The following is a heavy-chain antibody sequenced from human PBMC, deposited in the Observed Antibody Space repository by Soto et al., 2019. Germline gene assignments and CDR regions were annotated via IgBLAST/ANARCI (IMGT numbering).Heavy chain of an antibody. Sequence: SETLSLTCTFSGCSISSYYWSWIRQPPGKGLEWIGYIHYSGSTNYNPSLKNRITISVDMSKNQVSLKLSSVTAADTAVYYCARNIAYSDFWSGYFDHWGQGALVTVSS. D-gene: IGHD3-3*01. CDR2: IHYSGST. CDR1: GCSISSYY. CDR3: ARNIAYSDFWSGYFDH. J-gene: IGHJ4*02. V-gene: IGHV4-59*01.